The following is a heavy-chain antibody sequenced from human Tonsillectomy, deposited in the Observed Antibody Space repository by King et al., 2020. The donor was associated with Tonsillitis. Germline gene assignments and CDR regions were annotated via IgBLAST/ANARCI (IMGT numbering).Heavy chain of an antibody. CDR2: ITGSGGST. V-gene: IGHV3-23*04. J-gene: IGHJ4*02. CDR3: ARETALTGDIPPDY. CDR1: GLTFSSYV. Sequence: VQLVESGGGLVQPGGSLRLSCSASGLTFSSYVMSWVRQAPGKGLEWVSAITGSGGSTYYADSVKGRFTISRDNSKNKLYLQMNSLRAEDTAVYYCARETALTGDIPPDYWGQGTLVTVSS. D-gene: IGHD7-27*01.